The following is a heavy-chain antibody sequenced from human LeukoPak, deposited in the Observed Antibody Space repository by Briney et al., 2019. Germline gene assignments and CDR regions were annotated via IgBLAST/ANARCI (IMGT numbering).Heavy chain of an antibody. Sequence: SVMVSCKASGGTFSSYAISWVRQAPGQGLEWMGRIIPILGIANYAQKFQGRVTITADKSTSTAYMELSSLRSEDTAVYYCASGGYYGSSGYYPIDYWGQGTLVTVSS. V-gene: IGHV1-69*04. CDR3: ASGGYYGSSGYYPIDY. CDR1: GGTFSSYA. J-gene: IGHJ4*02. CDR2: IIPILGIA. D-gene: IGHD3-22*01.